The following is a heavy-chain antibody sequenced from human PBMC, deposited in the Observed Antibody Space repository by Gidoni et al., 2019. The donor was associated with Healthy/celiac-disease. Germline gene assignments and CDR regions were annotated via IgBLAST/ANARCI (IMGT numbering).Heavy chain of an antibody. V-gene: IGHV1-69*04. Sequence: HVQLVQSGAAAKTPGSSVKVYCQASGRAFRRRAISWVRQAPVQGLEWMGRIIPILGKANYAQKFQGRVTITADKSTSTAYMELSSLRSEDPAVYSCAGVDTAMVSYYYYYMDVRGKGTTVTVSS. CDR2: IIPILGKA. CDR1: GRAFRRRA. J-gene: IGHJ6*03. D-gene: IGHD5-18*01. CDR3: AGVDTAMVSYYYYYMDV.